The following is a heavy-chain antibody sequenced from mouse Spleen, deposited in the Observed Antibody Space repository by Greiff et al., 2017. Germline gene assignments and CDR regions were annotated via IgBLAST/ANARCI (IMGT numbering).Heavy chain of an antibody. J-gene: IGHJ3*01. D-gene: IGHD1-1*01. V-gene: IGHV5-9-2*01. Sequence: EVQLVESGGGLVKPGGSLKLSCAASGFTFSSYGMSWGRQTPEKRLEWVATISGGGSYTYYPDSVKGRFTISRDNAKNNLYLQMSSLRSEDTALYYCARQDYGSSFWFAYWGQGTLVTVSA. CDR3: ARQDYGSSFWFAY. CDR2: ISGGGSYT. CDR1: GFTFSSYG.